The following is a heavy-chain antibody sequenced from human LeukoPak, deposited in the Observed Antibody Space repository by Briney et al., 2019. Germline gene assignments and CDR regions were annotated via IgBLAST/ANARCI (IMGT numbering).Heavy chain of an antibody. CDR2: IYYTGSS. J-gene: IGHJ4*02. CDR3: ARHGSGSYFEY. V-gene: IGHV4-31*03. Sequence: SETLSLTCTVSGGSISSGGHYWSWIRQHPGKGLEWIGYIYYTGSSNYNPSLKSRISISVDTSKDQFSLKLSSVTAADTAVYFCARHGSGSYFEYWGQGDLVIVSS. D-gene: IGHD3-10*01. CDR1: GGSISSGGHY.